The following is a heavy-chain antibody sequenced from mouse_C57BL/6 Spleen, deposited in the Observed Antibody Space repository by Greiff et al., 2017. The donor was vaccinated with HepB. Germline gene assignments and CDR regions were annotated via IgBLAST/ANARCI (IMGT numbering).Heavy chain of an antibody. Sequence: VQLQQPGAELVKPGASVKMSCKASGYTFTSYWITWVKQRPGQGLEWIGDIHPGSGSTNYNEKFKSKATLTVDTSSSTAYMQLSSLTSEDSAVYYCARVTVVDAMDYWGQGTSVTVSS. J-gene: IGHJ4*01. D-gene: IGHD1-1*01. V-gene: IGHV1-55*01. CDR3: ARVTVVDAMDY. CDR2: IHPGSGST. CDR1: GYTFTSYW.